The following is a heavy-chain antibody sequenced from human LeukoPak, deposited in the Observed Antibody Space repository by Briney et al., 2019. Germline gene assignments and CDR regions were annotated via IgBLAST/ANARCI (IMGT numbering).Heavy chain of an antibody. J-gene: IGHJ4*02. Sequence: SETLSLTCTVSGGSISSYYWSWIRQSAGKGLEWIGRIYSSGSTDYNPSLKSRVTMSVDTSKNQFSLKLSSVTAADTAVYYCASNQGMGAYFDSWGQGTLVTVSS. CDR3: ASNQGMGAYFDS. CDR2: IYSSGST. D-gene: IGHD1-26*01. CDR1: GGSISSYY. V-gene: IGHV4-4*07.